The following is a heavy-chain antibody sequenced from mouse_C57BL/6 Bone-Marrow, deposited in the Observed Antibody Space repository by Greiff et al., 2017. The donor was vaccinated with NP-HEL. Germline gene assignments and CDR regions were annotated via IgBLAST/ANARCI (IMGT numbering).Heavy chain of an antibody. D-gene: IGHD1-1*01. J-gene: IGHJ4*01. Sequence: VQLQQSGPELVKPGASVKISCKASGYTFTNYDINWVKQRPGKGLEWIGDIYPNNGSTCYNQKFKGKATLTVDKSSSTAYMELRSRKSEDSAVYYCARLRYWGQGTSVTVSS. V-gene: IGHV1-26*01. CDR1: GYTFTNYD. CDR3: ARLRY. CDR2: IYPNNGST.